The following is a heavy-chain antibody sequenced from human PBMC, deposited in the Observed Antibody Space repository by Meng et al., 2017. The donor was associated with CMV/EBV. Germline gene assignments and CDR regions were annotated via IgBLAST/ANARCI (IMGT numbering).Heavy chain of an antibody. CDR3: ARLDYPMDV. J-gene: IGHJ6*02. V-gene: IGHV3-21*01. CDR2: ISSSSSYI. CDR1: GFTFSSYS. Sequence: GESLKISCAASGFTFSSYSMNGGRQAPGKGLEWVSSISSSSSYIYYADSVKGRFTISRDNAKNSLYLQMNSLRAEDTAVYYCARLDYPMDVWGQGTTVTVSS.